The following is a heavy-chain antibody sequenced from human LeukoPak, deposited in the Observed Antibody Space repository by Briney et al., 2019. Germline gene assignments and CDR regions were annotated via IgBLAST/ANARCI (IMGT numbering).Heavy chain of an antibody. V-gene: IGHV1-46*03. CDR3: ARGDYDFWSGYYTGNWFDP. D-gene: IGHD3-3*01. Sequence: ASVKVSCKGSGYTFTSYYMHWVRQAPGQGLEWMGIINPSGGSTSYAQKFQGRVTMTRDTSTSTVYMELSSLRSEDTAVYYCARGDYDFWSGYYTGNWFDPWGQGTLVTVSS. CDR2: INPSGGST. J-gene: IGHJ5*02. CDR1: GYTFTSYY.